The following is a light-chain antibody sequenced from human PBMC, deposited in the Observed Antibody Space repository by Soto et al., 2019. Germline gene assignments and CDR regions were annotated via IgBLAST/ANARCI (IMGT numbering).Light chain of an antibody. CDR1: QSISNH. CDR2: KAS. J-gene: IGKJ1*01. V-gene: IGKV1-5*03. Sequence: DIQMTQSPSSLSASVGDRVIITCRTSQSISNHLHWYQQTPGKAPNLMIYKASRLESGVPSRFSGSGSETEFTLTISGLQPGDSATYYCQQYNSYSPTFGQGTKVDIK. CDR3: QQYNSYSPT.